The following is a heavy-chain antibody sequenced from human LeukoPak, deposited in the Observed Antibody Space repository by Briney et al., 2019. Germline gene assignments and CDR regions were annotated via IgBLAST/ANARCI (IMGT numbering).Heavy chain of an antibody. CDR1: GFTFDDYA. CDR3: AKDITMIVVKGPFDI. J-gene: IGHJ3*02. Sequence: GGSLPLACAASGFTFDDYAMHWGRLAPGKGLEWVSGISWDSGSIVYADSVKGRFTISRDNAKNSLYLQMNSLRAEDTALYYCAKDITMIVVKGPFDIWGQGKLPTVSS. D-gene: IGHD3-22*01. V-gene: IGHV3-9*01. CDR2: ISWDSGSI.